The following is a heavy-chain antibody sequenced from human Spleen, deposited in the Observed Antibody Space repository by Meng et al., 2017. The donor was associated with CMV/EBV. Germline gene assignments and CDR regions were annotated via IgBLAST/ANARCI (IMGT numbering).Heavy chain of an antibody. D-gene: IGHD3-9*01. CDR1: GGSISSSSYY. CDR2: IYYSGST. J-gene: IGHJ4*02. V-gene: IGHV4-39*01. CDR3: ARHFDYRNYFDY. Sequence: SETPSLTCTVSGGSISSSSYYWGWIRQPPGKGLEWIGSIYYSGSTYYNPSLKSRVTISVDTSKNQFSLKLSSVTAADTAVYYCARHFDYRNYFDYWGQGPLVTVSS.